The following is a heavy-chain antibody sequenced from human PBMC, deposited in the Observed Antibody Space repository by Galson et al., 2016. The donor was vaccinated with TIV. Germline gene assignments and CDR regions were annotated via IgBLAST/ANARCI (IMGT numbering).Heavy chain of an antibody. D-gene: IGHD3-22*01. Sequence: SVKVSCKASGYSFINHDINWVRQATGQGLEWMGRIIGMFGTTNYAQKFQGRVTMTADESTSTAYMELNSRRSEDTAVYYCARGPNYYESMYAHWGQGTLVTVSS. CDR2: IIGMFGTT. J-gene: IGHJ4*02. CDR1: GYSFINHD. CDR3: ARGPNYYESMYAH. V-gene: IGHV1-69*13.